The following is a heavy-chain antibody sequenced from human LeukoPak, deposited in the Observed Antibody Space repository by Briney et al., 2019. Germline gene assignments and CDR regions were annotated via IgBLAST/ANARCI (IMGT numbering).Heavy chain of an antibody. CDR2: ISYDGSNK. CDR1: GFTFSSYA. Sequence: SGRSLRLSCAASGFTFSSYAMHWVRQAPGKRLEWVAVISYDGSNKYYADSVKGRFTISRDNSKNTLYLQMNSLRAEDTAVYYCARDQGSTGLGIDYWGQGTLVTVSS. J-gene: IGHJ4*02. D-gene: IGHD1-14*01. V-gene: IGHV3-30-3*01. CDR3: ARDQGSTGLGIDY.